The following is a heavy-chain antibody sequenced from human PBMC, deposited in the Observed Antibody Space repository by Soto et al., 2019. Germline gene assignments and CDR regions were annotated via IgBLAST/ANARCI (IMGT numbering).Heavy chain of an antibody. J-gene: IGHJ4*02. CDR2: ISAYNGNT. Sequence: ASVKVSCKASGYTFSSYAISWVRQAPGQGLEWMGWISAYNGNTNYPQKLQGRVTMTTDTSTSTAYMELRSLRSDDTAVYYCARTSGYYFYDYWGQGTLVTVSS. V-gene: IGHV1-18*01. CDR3: ARTSGYYFYDY. CDR1: GYTFSSYA. D-gene: IGHD3-3*01.